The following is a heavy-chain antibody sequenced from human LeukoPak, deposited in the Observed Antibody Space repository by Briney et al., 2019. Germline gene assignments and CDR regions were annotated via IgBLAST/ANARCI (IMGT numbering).Heavy chain of an antibody. CDR1: GGSISSSSYY. V-gene: IGHV4-39*07. CDR2: TYHSGST. D-gene: IGHD6-19*01. J-gene: IGHJ4*02. CDR3: ARDGGTAGYSSGSDY. Sequence: SETLSLTCTVSGGSISSSSYYWGWIRRPPGKGLGWIGSTYHSGSTYYNPSLKSRVTISVDTSKNQFSLKLSSVTADDTAVYYCARDGGTAGYSSGSDYWGQGTLVTVSS.